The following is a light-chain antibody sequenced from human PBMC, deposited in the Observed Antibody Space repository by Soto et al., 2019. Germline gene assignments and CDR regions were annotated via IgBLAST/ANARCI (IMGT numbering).Light chain of an antibody. J-gene: IGLJ1*01. CDR1: SSDVGNGYDS. CDR3: SSYTTDISPYV. CDR2: EVV. Sequence: SVLTQPASVSGSPGQSITISCTGTSSDVGNGYDSVSWYQHHPGKAPKLIIYEVVNRPSGVSNRFSGSKSGNTASLTISGLQAEDEADYYCSSYTTDISPYVFGTGTKVTV. V-gene: IGLV2-14*01.